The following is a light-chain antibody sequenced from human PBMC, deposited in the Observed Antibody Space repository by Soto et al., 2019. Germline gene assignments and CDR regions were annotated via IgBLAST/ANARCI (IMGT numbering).Light chain of an antibody. J-gene: IGKJ1*01. CDR2: DAS. Sequence: DIQMTQSPSTLSASVGDRVTITCRASQSISSWLAWYQQKPGKAPKLLIYDASSLESGVPSRFSGSRSGTDFTLTISRLEPEDFAVYYCQQYGSSPWTFGQGTKVDIK. CDR1: QSISSW. V-gene: IGKV1-5*01. CDR3: QQYGSSPWT.